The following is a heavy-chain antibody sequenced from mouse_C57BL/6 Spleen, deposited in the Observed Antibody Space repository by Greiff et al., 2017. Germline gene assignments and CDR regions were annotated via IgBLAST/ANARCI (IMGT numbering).Heavy chain of an antibody. CDR3: AKRGGSSYRAMDY. V-gene: IGHV2-5*01. CDR2: IWRGGST. CDR1: GFSLTSYG. Sequence: QVQLQQSGPGLVQPSQSLSITCTVSGFSLTSYGVHWVRQSPGKGLEWLGVIWRGGSTDYNAAFMSRLSITKDNSKSQVFFKINSLQADDTAIYYCAKRGGSSYRAMDYWGQGTSVTVSS. D-gene: IGHD1-1*01. J-gene: IGHJ4*01.